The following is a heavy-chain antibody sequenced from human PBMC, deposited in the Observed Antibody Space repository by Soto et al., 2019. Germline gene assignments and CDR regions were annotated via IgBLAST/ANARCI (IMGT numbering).Heavy chain of an antibody. J-gene: IGHJ4*02. V-gene: IGHV4-34*01. CDR1: GGSFSGYY. Sequence: QVQLQQWGAGLLKPSETLSLTCAVYGGSFSGYYWCWIRQPPGKGLEWIGEINHSGSTNYNPSLKSRVTISVDTSKNQFALKLSSVTAADTAVYYCARHSKRYCSSTSCPRALDYWGQGTLVTVSS. CDR2: INHSGST. CDR3: ARHSKRYCSSTSCPRALDY. D-gene: IGHD2-2*01.